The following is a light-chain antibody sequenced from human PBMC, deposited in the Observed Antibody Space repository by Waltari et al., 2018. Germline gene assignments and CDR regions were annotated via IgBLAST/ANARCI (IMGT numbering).Light chain of an antibody. J-gene: IGKJ3*01. CDR2: TAS. Sequence: DIQMTQSPSSLSASVGDRVTVTCRASQGISNFLNWYQQKPGKAPKLLIYTASTLQSGFPSRFSGDGSGTKFTLTISSLQPEDFATYYCQQSYSFPETFGPGTKVDV. V-gene: IGKV1-39*01. CDR3: QQSYSFPET. CDR1: QGISNF.